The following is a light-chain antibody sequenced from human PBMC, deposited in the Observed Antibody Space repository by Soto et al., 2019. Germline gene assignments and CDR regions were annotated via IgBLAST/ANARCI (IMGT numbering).Light chain of an antibody. CDR3: GAWDGTLRDLA. J-gene: IGLJ2*01. CDR1: SSDIGSNP. Sequence: QSVLTQPPSASATPGQRVTISCSGSSSDIGSNPVNWYQQLPGAAPKLLIFANDQRPSGVPDRFSGSKSGTSASLAISDLQSEDEADYYCGAWDGTLRDLAFGGGTQLT. CDR2: AND. V-gene: IGLV1-44*01.